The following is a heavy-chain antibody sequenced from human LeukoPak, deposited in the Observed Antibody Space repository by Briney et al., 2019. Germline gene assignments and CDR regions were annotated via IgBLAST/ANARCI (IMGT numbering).Heavy chain of an antibody. J-gene: IGHJ4*02. V-gene: IGHV3-21*01. CDR1: GFIFSSYS. CDR3: ARDLLYYDSNGGDY. CDR2: ITSSSSYI. D-gene: IGHD3-22*01. Sequence: GGSLRLSCTAPGFIFSSYSMNWVRQAPGKGLEWVSSITSSSSYIYYADSVKGRFTISRDNAKNSLFLQMNSLRAEDAAVYYCARDLLYYDSNGGDYWGQGTLVTVSS.